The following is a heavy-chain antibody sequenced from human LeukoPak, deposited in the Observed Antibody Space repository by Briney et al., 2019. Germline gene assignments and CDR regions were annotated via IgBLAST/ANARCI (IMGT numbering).Heavy chain of an antibody. J-gene: IGHJ4*02. V-gene: IGHV1-2*02. CDR1: GYTFTGYY. Sequence: ASVKVSCKASGYTFTGYYMNWVRQAPGQGLEWMGWINPNSGGTNYAQKFQGRVTMTRDTSISTAYMELSRLRSDDTAVYYCARDQEGIVVVPAAMGYWGQGTLATVSS. D-gene: IGHD2-2*01. CDR3: ARDQEGIVVVPAAMGY. CDR2: INPNSGGT.